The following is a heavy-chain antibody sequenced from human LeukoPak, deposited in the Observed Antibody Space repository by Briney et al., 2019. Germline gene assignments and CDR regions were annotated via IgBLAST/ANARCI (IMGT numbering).Heavy chain of an antibody. D-gene: IGHD2-15*01. CDR1: GFTFSDYN. CDR2: ISRSGSTK. J-gene: IGHJ6*03. V-gene: IGHV3-11*01. Sequence: GGSLRLSCAASGFTFSDYNMRWIRQAPGKGLERVSSISRSGSTKYYADSVKGRFTISRDNAKNSLFLQMNSLRAEDTAVYYCARVLRYCSGGNCYSGGLGYMDVWGKGTTVTISS. CDR3: ARVLRYCSGGNCYSGGLGYMDV.